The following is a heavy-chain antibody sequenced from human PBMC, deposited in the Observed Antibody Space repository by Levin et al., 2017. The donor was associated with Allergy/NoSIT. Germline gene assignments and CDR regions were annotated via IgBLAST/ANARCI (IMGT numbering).Heavy chain of an antibody. CDR1: GFSFTNHW. D-gene: IGHD3-22*01. CDR3: ASAADDSSSFRPLNN. V-gene: IGHV3-7*01. J-gene: IGHJ4*02. Sequence: PGGSLRLSCATSGFSFTNHWMYWVRQAPGKGLEWVAKIKQDGSEKFYVDSVKGRFTISRDNARNPVYLKMNYLIGDDSAVYYCASAADDSSSFRPLNNWGQGTQVTVSS. CDR2: IKQDGSEK.